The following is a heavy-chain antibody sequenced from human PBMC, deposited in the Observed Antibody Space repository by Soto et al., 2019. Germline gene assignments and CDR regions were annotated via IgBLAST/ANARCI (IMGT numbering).Heavy chain of an antibody. CDR1: GYTFTGYY. D-gene: IGHD3-22*01. Sequence: ASVKVSCKASGYTFTGYYIHWVRQAPGQGLEWMGWINPNSGDTKYAQDFQGRVTMTRDTSISTAYMELSRLRSDDTAVYYCARGGTFAYDTSGYSVYWGQGTLVTVSS. CDR3: ARGGTFAYDTSGYSVY. J-gene: IGHJ4*02. CDR2: INPNSGDT. V-gene: IGHV1-2*02.